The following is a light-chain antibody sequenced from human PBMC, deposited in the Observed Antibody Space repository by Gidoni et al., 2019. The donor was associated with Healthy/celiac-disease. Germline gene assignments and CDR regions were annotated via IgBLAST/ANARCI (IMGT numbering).Light chain of an antibody. CDR1: QSVLYSSNNTNY. CDR2: WAS. J-gene: IGKJ3*01. CDR3: QQYYSTPFT. Sequence: DSVMTQSPDSLAVSLGERATINCKSSQSVLYSSNNTNYLAWYQQKPGQPPKLLIYWASTRESGVPDRFSGGGSGTDFTLTISSLQAEDVAVYYCQQYYSTPFTFGPGTKVDIK. V-gene: IGKV4-1*01.